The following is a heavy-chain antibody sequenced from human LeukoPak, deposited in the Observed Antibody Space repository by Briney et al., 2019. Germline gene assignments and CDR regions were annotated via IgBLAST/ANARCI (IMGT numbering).Heavy chain of an antibody. D-gene: IGHD1-26*01. CDR2: ISSSGSGT. V-gene: IGHV3-23*01. J-gene: IGHJ5*02. Sequence: GGSLRLSCKASGFTFKNSALSWIRQAPGKGLEWVSSISSSGSGTYYAESVQGRFSVSGDKSNNTLYLQMSGLRADDTAVYFCAKDPQASRWFDRWGQGTLVTVSS. CDR1: GFTFKNSA. CDR3: AKDPQASRWFDR.